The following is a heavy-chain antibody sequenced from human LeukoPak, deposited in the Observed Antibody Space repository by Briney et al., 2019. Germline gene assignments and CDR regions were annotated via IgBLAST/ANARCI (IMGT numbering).Heavy chain of an antibody. D-gene: IGHD3-10*01. Sequence: SETLSLTCTVPGGSISSGDYYWSWIRQPPGKGLEWIGYIYYSGSTYYNPSLKSRVTISVDTSKNQFSLKLSSVTAADTAVYYCARAGGGLWFGEKGDAFDIWGQGTMVTVSS. CDR1: GGSISSGDYY. CDR3: ARAGGGLWFGEKGDAFDI. CDR2: IYYSGST. J-gene: IGHJ3*02. V-gene: IGHV4-30-4*08.